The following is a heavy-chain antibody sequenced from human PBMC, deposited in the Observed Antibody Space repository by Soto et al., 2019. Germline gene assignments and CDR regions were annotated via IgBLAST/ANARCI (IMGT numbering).Heavy chain of an antibody. CDR2: ISGYGGST. CDR3: AKQRTTVTAGCDC. V-gene: IGHV3-23*01. CDR1: GFTFGAHP. Sequence: EVQLLESGGGLVQPGGSLTVSCAASGFTFGAHPMSWVRLAPGKGLEWVSTISGYGGSTYYPDSLKGRFIISRDNSKNTLYLQPNSLRPGDTAIYCCAKQRTTVTAGCDCLGQGTVVTFSS. J-gene: IGHJ4*02. D-gene: IGHD4-17*01.